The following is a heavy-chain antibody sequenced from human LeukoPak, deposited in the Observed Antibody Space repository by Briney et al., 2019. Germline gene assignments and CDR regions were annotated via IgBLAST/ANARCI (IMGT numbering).Heavy chain of an antibody. CDR1: GGSISSYY. Sequence: SETLSLTCAVSGGSISSYYWSWFRQPPGKGLEWIGDIYYSGSTNYNPSLKSRVTISVDTSKNQFSLKLSSVTAADTAVYYCARDMGLYFDFWSGYFDYWGQGTLVTVSS. J-gene: IGHJ4*02. D-gene: IGHD3-3*01. CDR3: ARDMGLYFDFWSGYFDY. V-gene: IGHV4-59*01. CDR2: IYYSGST.